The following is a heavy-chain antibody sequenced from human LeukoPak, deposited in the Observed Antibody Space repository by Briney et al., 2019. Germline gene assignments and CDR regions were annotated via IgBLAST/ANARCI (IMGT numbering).Heavy chain of an antibody. CDR3: ARDLGGSYQDY. CDR1: GYTFTTYY. J-gene: IGHJ4*02. CDR2: INPSGGST. V-gene: IGHV1-46*01. Sequence: ASVKVSCTASGYTFTTYYMHWVRQAPGQGFEWMGIINPSGGSTNYAQKFQGRVTMTRDTYTSTVYMELSSLRSDDTAVYYCARDLGGSYQDYWGQGTLVTVSS. D-gene: IGHD1-26*01.